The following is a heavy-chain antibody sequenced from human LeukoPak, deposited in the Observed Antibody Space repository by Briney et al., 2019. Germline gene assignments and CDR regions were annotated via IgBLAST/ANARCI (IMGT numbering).Heavy chain of an antibody. CDR1: GGTFSIYA. V-gene: IGHV1-69*13. Sequence: ASVKVSCKASGGTFSIYAISWVRQAPGQGLEWMGGIITMFGTANYAQKFQGRVTVTADESTSTAYMELSSLRSDDTAVYYCARDLRGVYYDSSGRDAFDIWGQGTMVTVSS. CDR2: IITMFGTA. CDR3: ARDLRGVYYDSSGRDAFDI. J-gene: IGHJ3*02. D-gene: IGHD3-22*01.